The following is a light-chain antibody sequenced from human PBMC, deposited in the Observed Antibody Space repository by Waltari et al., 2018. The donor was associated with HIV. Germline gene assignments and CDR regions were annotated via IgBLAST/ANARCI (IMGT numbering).Light chain of an antibody. Sequence: QSVLTQPPSVSAAPGQKVSFSCSGGNSNLGNNYVSWDQQLPGRAPRLLIYDNEKRPSGIPDRFSASKAGMSATLDITGLQIVDEADYYCGTWDSSLNLYVFGPGTTVAVL. CDR1: NSNLGNNY. CDR2: DNE. CDR3: GTWDSSLNLYV. J-gene: IGLJ1*01. V-gene: IGLV1-51*01.